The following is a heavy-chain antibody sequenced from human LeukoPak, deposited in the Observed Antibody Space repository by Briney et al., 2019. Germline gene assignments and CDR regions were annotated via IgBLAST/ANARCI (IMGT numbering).Heavy chain of an antibody. CDR3: AKDGTRGIRFGKIPHYFDY. CDR2: IWYYGNEK. D-gene: IGHD3-10*01. Sequence: GGSLRLSCAASGVTFNNYSMHWVRQAPGKGLDWVAFIWYYGNEKHYADSAKGRFPISRDNSQNTLYLHMSSLRVDDTAVYYCAKDGTRGIRFGKIPHYFDYWGQGTLVTVSS. J-gene: IGHJ4*02. CDR1: GVTFNNYS. V-gene: IGHV3-30*02.